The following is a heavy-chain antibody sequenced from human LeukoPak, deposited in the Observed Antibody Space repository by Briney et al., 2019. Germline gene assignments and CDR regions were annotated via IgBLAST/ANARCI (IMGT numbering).Heavy chain of an antibody. CDR1: GFTFSRYG. CDR3: ARGTQHIVVVTATPAEYFQH. CDR2: IRDDGSTR. D-gene: IGHD2-21*02. V-gene: IGHV3-30*02. Sequence: GGSLRLSCAASGFTFSRYGLHWVRQAPGKGLEWVAFIRDDGSTRYYADSVKGRFTVSRDNSKNTLYLQMDSLRSDDTAVYYCARGTQHIVVVTATPAEYFQHWGQGTLVTVSS. J-gene: IGHJ1*01.